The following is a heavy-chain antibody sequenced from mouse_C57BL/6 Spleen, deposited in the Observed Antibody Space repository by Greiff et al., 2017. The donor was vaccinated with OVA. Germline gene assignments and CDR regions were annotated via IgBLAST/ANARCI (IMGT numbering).Heavy chain of an antibody. D-gene: IGHD3-1*01. CDR1: GYTFTSYG. J-gene: IGHJ1*03. Sequence: VQLQQSGAELARPGASVKLSCKASGYTFTSYGISWVKQRTGQGLEWIGEIYPRSGNTYYNEKFKGKATLTADKSSSTAYMELRSLTSEDSAVYFCARGEGTYWYFDVLGTGTTVTVSS. CDR3: ARGEGTYWYFDV. CDR2: IYPRSGNT. V-gene: IGHV1-81*01.